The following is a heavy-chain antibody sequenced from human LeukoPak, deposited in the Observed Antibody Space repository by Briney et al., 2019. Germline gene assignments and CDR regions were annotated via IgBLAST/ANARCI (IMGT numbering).Heavy chain of an antibody. J-gene: IGHJ5*02. CDR3: ARYGDDSVGNWFDP. Sequence: SETLSLTCTVSGGSISSHFWSWIRQPPGKELEWIGYVYYSGSTYYNPSLQSRVTISVDTSKNHSSLQLTSVTAADTAVYYCARYGDDSVGNWFDPWGQGTLVTVSS. D-gene: IGHD4-23*01. CDR1: GGSISSHF. CDR2: VYYSGST. V-gene: IGHV4-59*11.